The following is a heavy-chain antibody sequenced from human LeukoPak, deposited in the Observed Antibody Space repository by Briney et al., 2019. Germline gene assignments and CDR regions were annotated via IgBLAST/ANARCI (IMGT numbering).Heavy chain of an antibody. D-gene: IGHD3-3*01. Sequence: SQTLSLTCTVSGGSISSGGYYWSWIRQRPGKGLEWIGYIYYSGSTHYNPSLKSRVTISVDTSKNQFSLKLSSVTAADTAVYYCARGNPSSAEDYWGQGTLVTVSS. J-gene: IGHJ4*02. CDR3: ARGNPSSAEDY. CDR2: IYYSGST. CDR1: GGSISSGGYY. V-gene: IGHV4-31*03.